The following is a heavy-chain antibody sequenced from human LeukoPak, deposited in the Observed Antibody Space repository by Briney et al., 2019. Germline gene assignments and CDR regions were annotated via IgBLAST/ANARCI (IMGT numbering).Heavy chain of an antibody. CDR3: AKSPSGSYDAYFDY. V-gene: IGHV3-53*01. Sequence: GGSLRLSCAASGFTVSGNYMSWVRQAPGKGLEWVSTIYSGGSTYYADSVKGRFTISRDNSKNTLYLQMNSLRAEDTAVYYCAKSPSGSYDAYFDYWGQGTLVTVSS. D-gene: IGHD1-26*01. CDR1: GFTVSGNY. CDR2: IYSGGST. J-gene: IGHJ4*02.